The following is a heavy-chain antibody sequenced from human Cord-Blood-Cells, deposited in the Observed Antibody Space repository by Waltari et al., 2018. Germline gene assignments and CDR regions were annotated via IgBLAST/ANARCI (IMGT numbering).Heavy chain of an antibody. Sequence: SGPGLVKPSGTLSLTCAVSGGSISSSNWWSWVRQPPGKGLEWIGEIYHSGSTNYNPSLKSRVTISVDKSKNQFSLKLSSVTAADTAVYYCASLVDYYDSSGYSDAFDIWGQGTMVTVSS. D-gene: IGHD3-22*01. J-gene: IGHJ3*02. CDR2: IYHSGST. V-gene: IGHV4-4*02. CDR1: GGSISSSNW. CDR3: ASLVDYYDSSGYSDAFDI.